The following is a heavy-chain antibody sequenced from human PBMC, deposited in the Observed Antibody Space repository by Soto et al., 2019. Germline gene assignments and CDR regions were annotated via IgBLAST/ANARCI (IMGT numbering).Heavy chain of an antibody. D-gene: IGHD3-3*01. V-gene: IGHV1-3*01. CDR1: GYTFTSYA. CDR3: ARGAYYDFWSGYDTGRVHYYYHMDF. CDR2: INAGNGNT. Sequence: ASVKVSCKASGYTFTSYAMHWVRQAPGQRLEWMGWINAGNGNTKYSQKLQGRVTITRDTSASTAYMELSSLRSEDTAVYYCARGAYYDFWSGYDTGRVHYYYHMDFWGKGTMVTVSS. J-gene: IGHJ6*03.